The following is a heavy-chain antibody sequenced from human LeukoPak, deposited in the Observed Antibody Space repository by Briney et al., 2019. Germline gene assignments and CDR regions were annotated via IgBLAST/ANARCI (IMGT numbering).Heavy chain of an antibody. J-gene: IGHJ4*02. CDR1: GGTFSSYA. Sequence: ASVKVSCKASGGTFSSYAISWVRQAPGQGPEWMGRINPFSGGTNYAQKFQDRVTMTRDTSISAAYMELSRLRSDDTAVYYCFSYGELMGNYFDSWGQGTLVTVSS. D-gene: IGHD1-26*01. CDR3: FSYGELMGNYFDS. CDR2: INPFSGGT. V-gene: IGHV1-2*06.